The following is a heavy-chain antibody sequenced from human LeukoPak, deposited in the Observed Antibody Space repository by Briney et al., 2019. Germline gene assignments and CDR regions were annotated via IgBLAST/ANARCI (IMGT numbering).Heavy chain of an antibody. V-gene: IGHV1-18*01. Sequence: ASVKVSCKASGYSFPIYGINWVRQAPGQGLEWMGWISTYDGNTRYAQNVQGRVTLMRDTSTSTVYMELRNLRSDDTAIYYCARDGVRRAPGWFDTWGQGTLATVSS. CDR1: GYSFPIYG. D-gene: IGHD3-10*01. CDR2: ISTYDGNT. J-gene: IGHJ5*02. CDR3: ARDGVRRAPGWFDT.